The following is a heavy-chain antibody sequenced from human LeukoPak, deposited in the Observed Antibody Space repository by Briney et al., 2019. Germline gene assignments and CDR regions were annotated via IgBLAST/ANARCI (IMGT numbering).Heavy chain of an antibody. V-gene: IGHV4-38-2*02. J-gene: IGHJ4*02. CDR3: ARHGDIVVVPAAIKDDY. CDR2: IYHSGST. D-gene: IGHD2-2*01. CDR1: GYSISSGYY. Sequence: SETLSLTCTVSGYSISSGYYWGWIRQPPGKGLEWIGSIYHSGSTYYNPSLKSRVTISVDTSKNQFSLKLSSVTAADTAVYYCARHGDIVVVPAAIKDDYWGQGTLVTVSS.